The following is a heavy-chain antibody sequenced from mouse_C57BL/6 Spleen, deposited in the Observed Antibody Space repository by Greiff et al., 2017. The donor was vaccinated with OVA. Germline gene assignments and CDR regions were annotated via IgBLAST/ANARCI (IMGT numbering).Heavy chain of an antibody. V-gene: IGHV14-2*01. CDR1: GFNIKDYY. D-gene: IGHD1-1*01. Sequence: EVKLMESGAELVKPGASVKLSCTASGFNIKDYYMHWVKQRTEPGLEWIGRIDPEDGETKYTPKFQGKATITADTSSNTAYLQLSSLASEDTAVYYCARDYSSSEFDYWGQGTLVTVSA. J-gene: IGHJ3*01. CDR3: ARDYSSSEFDY. CDR2: IDPEDGET.